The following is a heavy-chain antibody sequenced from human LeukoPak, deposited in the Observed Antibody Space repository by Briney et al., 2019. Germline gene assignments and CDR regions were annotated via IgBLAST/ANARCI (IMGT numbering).Heavy chain of an antibody. J-gene: IGHJ4*02. Sequence: ASVKVSCKASGYTFTGYYMHWVRQAPGQGLEWMGWINPNSGGTNYAQKFQGRVTMTRDASISTAYMELSRLRSDDTAVYYCARLYCSGGSCYPPYYFDYWGQGTLVTVSS. CDR2: INPNSGGT. V-gene: IGHV1-2*02. D-gene: IGHD2-15*01. CDR1: GYTFTGYY. CDR3: ARLYCSGGSCYPPYYFDY.